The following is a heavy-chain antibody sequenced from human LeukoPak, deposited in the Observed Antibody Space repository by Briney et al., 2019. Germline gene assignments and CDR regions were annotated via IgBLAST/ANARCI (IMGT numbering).Heavy chain of an antibody. D-gene: IGHD6-19*01. V-gene: IGHV4-28*01. Sequence: SDTLSLTCAVSGYSISSSNWWGWIRQPPGKGLEWIGYICYSGSTYYNPSLKSRVTMSVDTSKNQFSLKLSSVTAVDTAVYYCARSASPYSSEYYFDYWGQGTLVTVSS. CDR3: ARSASPYSSEYYFDY. CDR1: GYSISSSNW. J-gene: IGHJ4*02. CDR2: ICYSGST.